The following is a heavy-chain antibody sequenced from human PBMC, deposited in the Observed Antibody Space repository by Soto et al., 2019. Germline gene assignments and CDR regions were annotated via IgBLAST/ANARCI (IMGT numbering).Heavy chain of an antibody. V-gene: IGHV3-11*01. D-gene: IGHD3-10*01. CDR2: VSSSGSST. J-gene: IGHJ6*02. CDR3: ATVRFGEWGHAMDV. Sequence: QVQLVESGGGLVKPGGSLRLSCAASGLTFSDCYMNWIRQAPGKGLEWVSYVSSSGSSTNYAGSVKGRFTISRDNAKNSLYRQMNSLRAEDTGMYSCATVRFGEWGHAMDVWGQGTTVTFPS. CDR1: GLTFSDCY.